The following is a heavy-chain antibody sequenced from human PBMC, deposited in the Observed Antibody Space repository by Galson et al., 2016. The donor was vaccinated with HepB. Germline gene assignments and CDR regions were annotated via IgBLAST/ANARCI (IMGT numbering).Heavy chain of an antibody. CDR3: AKAVQDKYNWNDDAGLHAFDV. V-gene: IGHV3-30*18. CDR2: ISYNGNTE. Sequence: SLRLSCAASGFTFNSHGMHWVRQAPGKGLEWVAFISYNGNTEYYADSVKGRFTISRDKSKNMLYLQMNRLRAEDTAVYYCAKAVQDKYNWNDDAGLHAFDVWGQGTLVTVSS. J-gene: IGHJ3*01. CDR1: GFTFNSHG. D-gene: IGHD1-20*01.